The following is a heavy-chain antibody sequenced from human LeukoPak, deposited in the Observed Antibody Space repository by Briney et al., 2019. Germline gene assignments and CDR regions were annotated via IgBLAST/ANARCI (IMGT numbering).Heavy chain of an antibody. J-gene: IGHJ6*02. CDR3: ASVSGSHRRGYYYYGMDV. D-gene: IGHD1-26*01. V-gene: IGHV4-39*07. CDR1: GDSFSSVTDY. CDR2: GDYSGGT. Sequence: SETLSLTFTVSGDSFSSVTDYWAWIRQPPGKGLEWIASGDYSGGTYYNPSLESRVAISADMSKNQFSLKLTSVTGADTAVYYCASVSGSHRRGYYYYGMDVWGQGTTVTVSS.